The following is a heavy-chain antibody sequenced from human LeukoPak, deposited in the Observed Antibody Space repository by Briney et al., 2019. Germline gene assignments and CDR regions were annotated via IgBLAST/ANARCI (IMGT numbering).Heavy chain of an antibody. J-gene: IGHJ6*02. Sequence: GGSLRLSCAASGFTFSAYSMNWVRQAPGKGLEWVSYISGSTNTIKYADSVKGRFTISRDNAKNSLYLQMNSLRAEDTAVYYCAKGYYYYGMDVWGQGTTVTVSS. CDR1: GFTFSAYS. CDR2: ISGSTNTI. CDR3: AKGYYYYGMDV. V-gene: IGHV3-48*01.